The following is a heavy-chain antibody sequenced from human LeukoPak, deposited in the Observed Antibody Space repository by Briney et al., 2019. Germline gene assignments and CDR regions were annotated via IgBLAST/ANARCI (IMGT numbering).Heavy chain of an antibody. Sequence: GAPLKISCEGSGYSFSNYWIGWVRQMPGKGLEWMGIIYPGDYGTRYSPSFQGLVTISVDKSISTAYLQWSSLKASDTAMYYCAIPPGYCGNDCSFDHWGQGTLVTASS. CDR2: IYPGDYGT. CDR3: AIPPGYCGNDCSFDH. CDR1: GYSFSNYW. V-gene: IGHV5-51*01. D-gene: IGHD2-21*02. J-gene: IGHJ4*02.